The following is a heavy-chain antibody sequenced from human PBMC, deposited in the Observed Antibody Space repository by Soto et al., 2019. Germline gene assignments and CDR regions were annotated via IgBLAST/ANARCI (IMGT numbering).Heavy chain of an antibody. D-gene: IGHD6-13*01. CDR2: VYNSGST. J-gene: IGHJ4*02. V-gene: IGHV4-59*01. CDR3: ARYRREAVAGYTLDN. CDR1: GGSISSNY. Sequence: SETLSLTCTVSGGSISSNYWTWIRQPPGKGLEWIGYVYNSGSTNYNPSLKSRVTISEDTSKSQFSLKVNSVTAADTAVYYCARYRREAVAGYTLDNWGQGILVTVSS.